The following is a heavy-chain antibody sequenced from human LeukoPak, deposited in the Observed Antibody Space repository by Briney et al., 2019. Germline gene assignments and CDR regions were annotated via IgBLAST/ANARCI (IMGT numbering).Heavy chain of an antibody. Sequence: PGGSLRLSCAASGFTFSNFAMSWVRQAPGKGLEWVSSISGSGGGTYYGDSVKGRFTISRDNSKNTLHLQMNSLRAEDTAVYYCAKGYCSSTSCPTDNWGQGTLVTVSS. CDR1: GFTFSNFA. CDR3: AKGYCSSTSCPTDN. V-gene: IGHV3-23*01. CDR2: ISGSGGGT. D-gene: IGHD2-2*01. J-gene: IGHJ4*02.